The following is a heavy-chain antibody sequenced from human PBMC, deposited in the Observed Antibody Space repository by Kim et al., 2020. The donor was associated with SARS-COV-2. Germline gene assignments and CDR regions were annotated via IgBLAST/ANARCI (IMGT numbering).Heavy chain of an antibody. D-gene: IGHD3-22*01. CDR3: ARGAIVAERAFDI. V-gene: IGHV4-31*03. J-gene: IGHJ3*02. CDR1: GGSISSGGYY. Sequence: SETLSLTCTVSGGSISSGGYYWSWIRQHPGKGLEWIGYIYYSGSTYYNPSLKSRVTISVDTSKNQFSLKLSSVTAADTAVYYCARGAIVAERAFDIWGQGTMVTVSS. CDR2: IYYSGST.